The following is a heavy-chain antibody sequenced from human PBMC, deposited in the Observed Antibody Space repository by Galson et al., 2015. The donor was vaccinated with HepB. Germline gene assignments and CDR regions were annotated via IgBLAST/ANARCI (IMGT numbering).Heavy chain of an antibody. CDR2: ISGSSTYM. Sequence: SLRLSCAASGFAFSDYAMNWVRQAPGKGLEWVSSISGSSTYMLYADSVKGRFTISRDNAKNSLYLQMNSLGAEDTAVYFCARGPSQLWSYFDYWGQGTLVTVSP. CDR1: GFAFSDYA. CDR3: ARGPSQLWSYFDY. J-gene: IGHJ4*02. V-gene: IGHV3-21*06. D-gene: IGHD1-1*01.